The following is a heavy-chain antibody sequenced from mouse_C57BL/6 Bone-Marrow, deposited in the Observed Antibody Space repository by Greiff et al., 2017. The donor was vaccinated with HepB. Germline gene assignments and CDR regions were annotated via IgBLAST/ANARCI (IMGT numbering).Heavy chain of an antibody. Sequence: VQLKESGPGLVQPSQSLSITCTVSGFSLTSYGVHWVRQSPGKGLEWLGVIWSGGSTDYNAAFISRLSISKDNSKSQVFFKMNSLQADDTAIYYCARYDYDGDYYAMDYWGQGTSVTVSS. CDR3: ARYDYDGDYYAMDY. V-gene: IGHV2-2*01. CDR2: IWSGGST. J-gene: IGHJ4*01. CDR1: GFSLTSYG. D-gene: IGHD2-4*01.